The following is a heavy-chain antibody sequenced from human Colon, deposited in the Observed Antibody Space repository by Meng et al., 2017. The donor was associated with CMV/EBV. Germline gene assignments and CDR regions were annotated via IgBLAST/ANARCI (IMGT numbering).Heavy chain of an antibody. Sequence: GESLKISCTASGFSFRSHWMTWVRQGPGKGLEWVANINEDGSDIYYVDSVKGRFTISIDNAKNSLSLQMNSLRAEDTATYYCARDMGIYTNYVYYWGQGPLVTVSS. J-gene: IGHJ4*02. CDR1: GFSFRSHW. CDR3: ARDMGIYTNYVYY. CDR2: INEDGSDI. D-gene: IGHD4-11*01. V-gene: IGHV3-7*01.